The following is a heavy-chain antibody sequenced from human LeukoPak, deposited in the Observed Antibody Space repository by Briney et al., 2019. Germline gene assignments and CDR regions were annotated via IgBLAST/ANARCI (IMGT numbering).Heavy chain of an antibody. CDR1: GFTFSSYS. D-gene: IGHD6-13*01. CDR2: ISSSSSTI. V-gene: IGHV3-48*01. CDR3: ASVYSSSWYSLVYMDV. J-gene: IGHJ6*03. Sequence: GGSLRLSCAASGFTFSSYSMNWVRQAPGKGLEWVSYISSSSSTIYYADSVKGRFTISRDNAKNSLYLQMNSLRAEDTAVYYCASVYSSSWYSLVYMDVWGKGTTVTVSS.